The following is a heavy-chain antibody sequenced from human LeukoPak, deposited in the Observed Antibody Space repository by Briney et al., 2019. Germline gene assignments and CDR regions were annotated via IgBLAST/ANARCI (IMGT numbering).Heavy chain of an antibody. CDR3: ARDGQRITMVRGVIPTSDYYFDY. Sequence: PGRSLRLSCAASGFTFSSYGMHWVRQAPGKGLEWVAIIWYDGSNKYYADSVKGRFIISRDNSKNTLYVQMNNLRAEDTAVYYCARDGQRITMVRGVIPTSDYYFDYWGQGTLVTVSS. J-gene: IGHJ4*02. D-gene: IGHD3-10*01. CDR1: GFTFSSYG. V-gene: IGHV3-33*01. CDR2: IWYDGSNK.